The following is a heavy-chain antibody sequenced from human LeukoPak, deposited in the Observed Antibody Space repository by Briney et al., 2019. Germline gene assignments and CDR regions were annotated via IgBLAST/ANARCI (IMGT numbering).Heavy chain of an antibody. J-gene: IGHJ4*02. CDR2: FDPEDGEK. CDR3: ATETTAGTLDY. D-gene: IGHD6-13*01. CDR1: GYILPELS. V-gene: IGHV1-24*01. Sequence: SVKVSCKVSGYILPELSMHWVRHAPGKGLEWMGGFDPEDGEKIYAQKFQGRVTMTEDTSTDTAYMELSSLRSDDTAVYYCATETTAGTLDYWGQGTLVTVSS.